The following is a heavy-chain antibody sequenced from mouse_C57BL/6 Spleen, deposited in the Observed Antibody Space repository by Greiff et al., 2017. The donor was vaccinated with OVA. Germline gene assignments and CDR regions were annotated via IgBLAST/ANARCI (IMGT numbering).Heavy chain of an antibody. CDR3: ASLYDYDDGGSFAY. Sequence: EVQRVESGGGLVKPGGSLKLSCAASGFTFSSYAMSWVRQTPEKRLEWVATISDGGSYTYYPDNVKGRFTISRDNAKNNLYLQMSHLKSEDTAMYYCASLYDYDDGGSFAYWGQGTLVTVSA. CDR2: ISDGGSYT. J-gene: IGHJ3*01. CDR1: GFTFSSYA. V-gene: IGHV5-4*01. D-gene: IGHD2-4*01.